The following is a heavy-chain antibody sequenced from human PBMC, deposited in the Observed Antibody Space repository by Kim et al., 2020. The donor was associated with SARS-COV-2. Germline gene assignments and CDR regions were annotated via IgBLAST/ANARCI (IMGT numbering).Heavy chain of an antibody. J-gene: IGHJ4*02. D-gene: IGHD3-22*01. CDR3: SMGDTSGYYDY. CDR2: T. V-gene: IGHV4-39*01. Sequence: TYSSPSPESRVTISVDTSKNQFSLRLSSVTAADTAVYYCSMGDTSGYYDYWGQGTLVTVSS.